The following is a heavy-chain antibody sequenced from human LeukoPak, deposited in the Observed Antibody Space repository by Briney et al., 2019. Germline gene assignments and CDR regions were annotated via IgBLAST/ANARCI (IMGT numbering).Heavy chain of an antibody. V-gene: IGHV1-18*01. D-gene: IGHD3-9*01. J-gene: IGHJ4*02. CDR2: TSVYNGDT. CDR3: ARVSSTYYDILTAYYGY. CDR1: GYTFNMYG. Sequence: ASVKVSCKASGYTFNMYGIGWVRQAPGQGREWMGWTSVYNGDTHYIQKLQGRVTMTTDTATSTAYMELRSLRSGDTAVYYCARVSSTYYDILTAYYGYWGQGTPVTVSS.